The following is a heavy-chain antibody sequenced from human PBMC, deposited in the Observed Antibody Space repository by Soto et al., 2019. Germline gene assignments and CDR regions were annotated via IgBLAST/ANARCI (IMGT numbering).Heavy chain of an antibody. D-gene: IGHD3-9*01. J-gene: IGHJ4*02. Sequence: LRLSCAASGFTFSNAWMSWVRQAPGKGLEWVGRIKSKTDGGTRDYAAPVKGRFTISRDDSKNTLYLQMNSLKTEDTAVYYCTTDRATYYDILTGYYTPPYYYYFDYWGQGTLVTVSS. CDR3: TTDRATYYDILTGYYTPPYYYYFDY. CDR1: GFTFSNAW. CDR2: IKSKTDGGTR. V-gene: IGHV3-15*01.